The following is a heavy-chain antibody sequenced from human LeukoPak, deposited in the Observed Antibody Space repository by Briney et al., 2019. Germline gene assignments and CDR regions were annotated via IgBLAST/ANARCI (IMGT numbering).Heavy chain of an antibody. Sequence: GGSLRLSCAASGFTVSSNYMSWVRQAPGKGLEWVSVIYSGGSTYYADSVKGRFTISRDNSKNTLYLQMNSLRAEDTAVYYCAKDSRGSSGYYQPFDYWGQGTLVTVSS. J-gene: IGHJ4*02. CDR1: GFTVSSNY. CDR2: IYSGGST. CDR3: AKDSRGSSGYYQPFDY. V-gene: IGHV3-66*01. D-gene: IGHD3-22*01.